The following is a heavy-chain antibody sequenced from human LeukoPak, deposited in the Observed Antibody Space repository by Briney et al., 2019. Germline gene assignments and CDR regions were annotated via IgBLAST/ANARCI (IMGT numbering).Heavy chain of an antibody. J-gene: IGHJ4*02. CDR2: ISGSGGST. D-gene: IGHD3-10*01. CDR3: ATIEVLWFGELSHFDY. V-gene: IGHV3-23*01. Sequence: GGSLRLSCAASGFTFSSYAMSWVRQAPGKGLEWVSAISGSGGSTYYADSVKGRFTISRDNSKNTLYLQMNSLRAEDTAVYYCATIEVLWFGELSHFDYWGQGTLVTVSS. CDR1: GFTFSSYA.